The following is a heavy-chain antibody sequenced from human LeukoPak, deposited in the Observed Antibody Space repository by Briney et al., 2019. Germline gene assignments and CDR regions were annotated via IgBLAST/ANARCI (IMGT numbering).Heavy chain of an antibody. CDR3: ARDNDRYYGSGSYYNGYDY. D-gene: IGHD3-10*01. Sequence: ASVKVSCKASGGTFSSYGISWVRQAPGQGLEWMGWISAYNDNTNYAQKFQGRVTVTTDTSTSTAYMELRSLRSDDTAVYYCARDNDRYYGSGSYYNGYDYWGQGTLVTVSS. CDR2: ISAYNDNT. CDR1: GGTFSSYG. V-gene: IGHV1-18*01. J-gene: IGHJ4*02.